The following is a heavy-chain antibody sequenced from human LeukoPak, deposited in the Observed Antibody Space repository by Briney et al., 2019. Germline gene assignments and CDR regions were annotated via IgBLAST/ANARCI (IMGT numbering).Heavy chain of an antibody. CDR3: ARGPAGDY. V-gene: IGHV1-8*01. CDR1: GYTFNSED. Sequence: ASVTVSFKASGYTFNSEDICWVRQATGQGLEWMGWMNPNSGDTGYAQNFQGRVTMTRDTSISTAYMELSSLRSDDTAVYYCARGPAGDYWGQGTLVTVSS. CDR2: MNPNSGDT. J-gene: IGHJ4*02.